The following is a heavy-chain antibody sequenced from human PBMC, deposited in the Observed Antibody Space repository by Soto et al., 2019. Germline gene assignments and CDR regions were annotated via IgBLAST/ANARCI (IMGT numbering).Heavy chain of an antibody. CDR3: ARDRRFITMVRGVIILDY. CDR1: GGSISSGGYS. D-gene: IGHD3-10*01. CDR2: IYYSGTT. V-gene: IGHV4-31*11. Sequence: SETLSLTCAVSGGSISSGGYSWSWIRQPPGKGLEWLGYIYYSGTTYYNPSLKSRVSISLDTSKNQFSLKLSSVTAADTAVYYCARDRRFITMVRGVIILDYWGQGTLVTVSS. J-gene: IGHJ4*02.